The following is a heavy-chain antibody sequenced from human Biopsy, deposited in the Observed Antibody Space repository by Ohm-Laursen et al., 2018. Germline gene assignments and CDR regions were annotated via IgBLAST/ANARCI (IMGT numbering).Heavy chain of an antibody. CDR2: IYTSGST. CDR3: ARAAFGPFDS. D-gene: IGHD3-16*01. J-gene: IGHJ4*02. Sequence: SDTLSLTCIVSGGSISSYYWNWIRQPAGKGLEWIGRIYTSGSTNFNPSLKSRVTMSIDTSKNQFSLRLSFVTAADTAVYYCARAAFGPFDSWGQGALVTVSS. CDR1: GGSISSYY. V-gene: IGHV4-4*07.